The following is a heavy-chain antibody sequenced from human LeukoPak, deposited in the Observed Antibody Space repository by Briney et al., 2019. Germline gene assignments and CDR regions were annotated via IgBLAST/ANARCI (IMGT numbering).Heavy chain of an antibody. J-gene: IGHJ3*02. D-gene: IGHD3-10*01. CDR2: ISYDGSNK. CDR1: GFTFSSYA. V-gene: IGHV3-30-3*01. Sequence: PGRSLRLSCAASGFTFSSYAMHWVRQAPGKGLEWVAVISYDGSNKYYADSAKGRFTISRDNSKNTLYLQMNSLRAEDTAVYYCASSGKNGGQPIWGQGTMVTVSS. CDR3: ASSGKNGGQPI.